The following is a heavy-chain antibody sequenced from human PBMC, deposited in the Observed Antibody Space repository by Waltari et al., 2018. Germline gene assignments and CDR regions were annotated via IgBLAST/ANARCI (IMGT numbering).Heavy chain of an antibody. Sequence: QLQLLESGPGLVKPSETLSLTCTVSGDSVITSNYYWGWIRQPPGKGLEWFGNIYYSGRASYNPSLKSRVIISVDTSKNQFSVRLTSVTAADTAVFYCARLSPPMWVRGVKGGYYFDYWGPGTLVTVSS. CDR3: ARLSPPMWVRGVKGGYYFDY. V-gene: IGHV4-39*07. CDR1: GDSVITSNYY. CDR2: IYYSGRA. J-gene: IGHJ4*02. D-gene: IGHD3-10*01.